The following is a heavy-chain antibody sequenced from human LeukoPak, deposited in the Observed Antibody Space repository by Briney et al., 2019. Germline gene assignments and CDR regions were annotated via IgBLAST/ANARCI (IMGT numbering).Heavy chain of an antibody. CDR1: GGSISSYY. D-gene: IGHD5-12*01. J-gene: IGHJ4*02. Sequence: PSETLSLTCTVSGGSISSYYWSWIRQSPGKGLEWIGYIYYSGTKYNPSLKSRVTISKDTSKNQLSLKVTSVTAADTAGYYCARDLDGYDLTFDYWGQGILVTVSS. CDR2: IYYSGT. CDR3: ARDLDGYDLTFDY. V-gene: IGHV4-59*01.